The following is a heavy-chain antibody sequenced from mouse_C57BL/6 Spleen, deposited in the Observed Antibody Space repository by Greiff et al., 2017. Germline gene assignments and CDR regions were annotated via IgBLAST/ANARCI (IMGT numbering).Heavy chain of an antibody. CDR2: SRNKANDYTT. Sequence: EVKLMESGGGLVQSGRSLRLSCATSGFTFSDFYMEWVRQAPGKGLEWIAASRNKANDYTTEYSASVKGRFIVSRDTSQSILYLQMNALRAEDTAIYYGARDADGYSYWYFDVWGTGTTVTVAS. V-gene: IGHV7-1*01. J-gene: IGHJ1*03. CDR3: ARDADGYSYWYFDV. CDR1: GFTFSDFY. D-gene: IGHD2-3*01.